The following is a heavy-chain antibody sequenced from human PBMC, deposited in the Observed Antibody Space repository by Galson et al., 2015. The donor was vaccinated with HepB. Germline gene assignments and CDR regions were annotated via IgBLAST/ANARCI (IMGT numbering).Heavy chain of an antibody. Sequence: PALVKPTQTLTLTCTVSGFSLSNARMGVSWIRQPPGRALEWLAHIFSNDEKSYSTSLKSRLTISKDTSKSQVVLTMTNMDPVDTATYYCARIIEADAFDIWGQGTMVTVSS. CDR3: ARIIEADAFDI. CDR1: GFSLSNARMG. V-gene: IGHV2-26*01. J-gene: IGHJ3*02. CDR2: IFSNDEK.